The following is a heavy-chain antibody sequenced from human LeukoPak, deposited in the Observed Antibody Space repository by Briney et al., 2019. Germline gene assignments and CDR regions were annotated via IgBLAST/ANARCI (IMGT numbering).Heavy chain of an antibody. CDR1: GYTFTSNY. Sequence: ASVKVSCKAFGYTFTSNYMHWVRQVPGQGPEWMGVISPSGGSTTYAQKFQGRVTLTRDMSTSTVYMELSSLRSEDTAVYYCARVSHQWELGGWFDPWGQGTLVTVSS. V-gene: IGHV1-46*01. J-gene: IGHJ5*02. CDR3: ARVSHQWELGGWFDP. CDR2: ISPSGGST. D-gene: IGHD1-26*01.